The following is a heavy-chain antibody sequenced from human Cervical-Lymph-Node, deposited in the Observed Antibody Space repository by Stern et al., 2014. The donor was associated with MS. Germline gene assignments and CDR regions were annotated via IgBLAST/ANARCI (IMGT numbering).Heavy chain of an antibody. J-gene: IGHJ4*02. D-gene: IGHD6-13*01. V-gene: IGHV3-9*01. CDR2: VSWNNASR. CDR3: ARGGAAAGTPFDY. Sequence: QLVESGGGLVHPGRALKLSCAASGFNFDGYAMHWVRQAPGKGLEWVSGVSWNNASRNYADSVRGRFTISRDNAKNSLYLQMNSLRAGDTAVYYCARGGAAAGTPFDYWGQGTLVTVSS. CDR1: GFNFDGYA.